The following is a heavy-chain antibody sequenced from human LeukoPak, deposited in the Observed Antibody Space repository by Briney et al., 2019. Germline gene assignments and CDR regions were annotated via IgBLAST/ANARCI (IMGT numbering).Heavy chain of an antibody. CDR2: INHSGST. V-gene: IGHV4-34*01. Sequence: SETLSLTCAVYGGFFSGYYWSWIRQPPGKGLEWIGEINHSGSTNYNPSLKSRVTISVDTSKNQFSLKLSSVTAADTAVYYCAREIVGGYYYYYMDVWGKGTTVTVSS. CDR1: GGFFSGYY. D-gene: IGHD1-26*01. J-gene: IGHJ6*03. CDR3: AREIVGGYYYYYMDV.